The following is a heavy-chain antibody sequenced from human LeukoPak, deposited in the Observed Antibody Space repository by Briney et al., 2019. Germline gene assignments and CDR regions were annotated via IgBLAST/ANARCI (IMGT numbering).Heavy chain of an antibody. V-gene: IGHV3-21*05. CDR2: ISSSSSYI. CDR1: GFTFSSYS. D-gene: IGHD6-13*01. J-gene: IGHJ5*02. Sequence: GGSLRLSCAASGFTFSSYSMNWVRQAPGKGLEWVSYISSSSSYIYYADSVKGRFTISRDNAKNSLYLQMNSLRAEDTAVYYCARDNRYSIFNWFDPWGQGTLVTVSS. CDR3: ARDNRYSIFNWFDP.